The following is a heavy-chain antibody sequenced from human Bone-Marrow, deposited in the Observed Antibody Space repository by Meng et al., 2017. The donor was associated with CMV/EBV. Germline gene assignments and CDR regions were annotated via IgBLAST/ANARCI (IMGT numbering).Heavy chain of an antibody. CDR2: INHSGNT. D-gene: IGHD1-14*01. CDR1: GGSFSGYY. V-gene: IGHV4-34*01. Sequence: QTLSLTCAVYGGSFSGYYWSWIRQPPGKGLEWIGEINHSGNTNYNPSLKSRVTISVDKSKNQFSLKQSSVTAADTAVYYCARVRYYYYYGMDVWGQGTTVTVSS. J-gene: IGHJ6*02. CDR3: ARVRYYYYYGMDV.